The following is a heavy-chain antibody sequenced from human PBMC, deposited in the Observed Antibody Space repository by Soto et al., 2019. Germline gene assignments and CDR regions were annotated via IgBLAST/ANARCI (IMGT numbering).Heavy chain of an antibody. Sequence: PGGSLRLSCAASGFTFSSYGMYWVRQAPGKGLEWVAVISYDGSNKYYADSVKGRFTISRDNSKNTLYLQMNSLRAEDTAVYYCAKSYYDILTGLVYYYGMDVWGQGTTVTVSS. J-gene: IGHJ6*02. CDR2: ISYDGSNK. CDR1: GFTFSSYG. V-gene: IGHV3-30*18. CDR3: AKSYYDILTGLVYYYGMDV. D-gene: IGHD3-9*01.